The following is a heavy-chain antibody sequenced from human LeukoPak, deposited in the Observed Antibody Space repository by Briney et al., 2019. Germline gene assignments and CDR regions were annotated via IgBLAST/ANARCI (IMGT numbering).Heavy chain of an antibody. Sequence: PGGSLRLSCAASGFSSSTDWMSWVRQAPGKGLEWVANIKPDGSEKNYVDSVKGRFTISRDNAKNSLYLQMNSLRVEDSAVYYCARRSAAGTGHFDYWGQGALVTVSS. CDR3: ARRSAAGTGHFDY. CDR2: IKPDGSEK. D-gene: IGHD6-13*01. V-gene: IGHV3-7*05. CDR1: GFSSSTDW. J-gene: IGHJ4*02.